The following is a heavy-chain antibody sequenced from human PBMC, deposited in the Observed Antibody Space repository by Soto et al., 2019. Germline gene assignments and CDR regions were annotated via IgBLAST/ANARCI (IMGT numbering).Heavy chain of an antibody. CDR2: IYYGGST. CDR1: GGSISSGGYC. J-gene: IGHJ4*02. CDR3: AKKWNGGSLVH. Sequence: SETLSLTCTVSGGSISSGGYCWSWIRQHPGKGLEWIGFIYYGGSTNYNPSLKSRVTISVDTPKNQFSLKLSSVTAADTAVYYCAKKWNGGSLVHWGQGTLVTVSS. V-gene: IGHV4-61*08. D-gene: IGHD1-1*01.